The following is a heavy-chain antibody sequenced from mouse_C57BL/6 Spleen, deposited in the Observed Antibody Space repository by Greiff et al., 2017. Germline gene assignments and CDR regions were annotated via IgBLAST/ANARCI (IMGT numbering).Heavy chain of an antibody. J-gene: IGHJ1*03. D-gene: IGHD1-1*01. Sequence: LVESGAELVRPGASVTLSCKASGYTFTDYEMHWVKQTPVHGLEWIGAIDPETGGTAYNQKFKGKAILTADKSSSTAYMELRSLTSEDSAVYYCTRSNYGSSSHWYFNVWGTGTTVTVSS. CDR3: TRSNYGSSSHWYFNV. V-gene: IGHV1-15*01. CDR2: IDPETGGT. CDR1: GYTFTDYE.